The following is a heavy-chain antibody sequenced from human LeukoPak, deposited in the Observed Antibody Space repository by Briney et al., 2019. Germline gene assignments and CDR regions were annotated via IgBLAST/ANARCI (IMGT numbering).Heavy chain of an antibody. V-gene: IGHV3-53*01. J-gene: IGHJ4*02. Sequence: GGSLRLSCAASGFTVSSNYMSWVRQAPGKGLEWVSVIYSGGSTYYADSVKGRFTISRDNSKNTLYLQMNSLRAEDTAVYYCARDLGIAAADFVYWGQGTLVTVSS. CDR2: IYSGGST. D-gene: IGHD6-13*01. CDR3: ARDLGIAAADFVY. CDR1: GFTVSSNY.